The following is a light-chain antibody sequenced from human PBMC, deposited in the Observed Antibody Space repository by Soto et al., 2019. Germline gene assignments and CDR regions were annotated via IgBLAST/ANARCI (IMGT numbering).Light chain of an antibody. CDR3: AAWDDSLNGPV. V-gene: IGLV1-44*01. CDR1: SCNIGSNT. CDR2: GNN. J-gene: IGLJ7*01. Sequence: QSVLTQPPSASGTPGQRVTISCSGSSCNIGSNTVNWYQQFPGTAPKLLIFGNNQRPSGVPDRFSGSKSGTSASLAIGGLQSEDEADYYCAAWDDSLNGPVFGGGTQLTVL.